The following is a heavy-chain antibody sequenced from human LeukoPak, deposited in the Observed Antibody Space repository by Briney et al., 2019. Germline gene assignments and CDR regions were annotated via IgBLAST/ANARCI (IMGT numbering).Heavy chain of an antibody. CDR3: ATTQGYSSGWYSNAFDI. Sequence: SETLSLTCTVSGGSISSSSYYWGWIRQPPGKGLEWIGSIYYSGSTYYNPSLKSRVTISVDTSKNQFSLKLSSVTAADTAVYYCATTQGYSSGWYSNAFDIWGQGTMVTVSS. D-gene: IGHD6-19*01. V-gene: IGHV4-39*07. CDR2: IYYSGST. J-gene: IGHJ3*02. CDR1: GGSISSSSYY.